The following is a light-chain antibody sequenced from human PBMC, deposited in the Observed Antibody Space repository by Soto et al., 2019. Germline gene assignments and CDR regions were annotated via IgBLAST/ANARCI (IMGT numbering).Light chain of an antibody. CDR2: DVS. CDR1: SSDIGAYNY. CDR3: NPATGSSTLVL. J-gene: IGLJ2*01. V-gene: IGLV2-14*03. Sequence: QSALTQPASVSGSPGQSITISCTGTSSDIGAYNYFSWYQHHPGKAPKLMIYDVSDRPSGVSNRFSGSKSGNTASLTITGLHAEDEAAYYCNPATGSSTLVLFGGGTKLTVL.